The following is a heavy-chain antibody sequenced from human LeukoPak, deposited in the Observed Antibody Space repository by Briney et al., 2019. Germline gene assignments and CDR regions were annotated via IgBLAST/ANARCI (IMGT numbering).Heavy chain of an antibody. V-gene: IGHV6-1*01. Sequence: SQTLSLTCAISGDSVSSNSSAWNWIRQSPSRGLEWLGRTCQRSKWYNDYALSVKSRITINPDTPKNQFSLQLNSVTPEDTAVYYCAREDCSGGSCYGGLVCWAQGTLVTVSS. CDR1: GDSVSSNSSA. J-gene: IGHJ4*02. CDR3: AREDCSGGSCYGGLVC. D-gene: IGHD2-15*01. CDR2: TCQRSKWYN.